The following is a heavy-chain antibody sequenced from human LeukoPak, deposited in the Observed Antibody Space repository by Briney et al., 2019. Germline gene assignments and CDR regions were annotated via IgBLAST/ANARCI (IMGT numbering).Heavy chain of an antibody. D-gene: IGHD3-10*01. CDR1: GLTFSKAW. Sequence: GGSLRLSCAASGLTFSKAWMTWVRQAPGKGLEWVGRIKSKTDGGTTDSAAPVKGRFTISRDDSKSTLYLQMNSLKTEDTAVYYCTTPLRGHEGLFDYWGQGTLVTVSS. J-gene: IGHJ4*02. V-gene: IGHV3-15*01. CDR3: TTPLRGHEGLFDY. CDR2: IKSKTDGGTT.